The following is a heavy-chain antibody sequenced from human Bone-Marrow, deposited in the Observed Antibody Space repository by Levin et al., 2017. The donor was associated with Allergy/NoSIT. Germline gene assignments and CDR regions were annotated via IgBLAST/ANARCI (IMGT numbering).Heavy chain of an antibody. CDR2: IHHSGSI. CDR1: GGSFSDYY. Sequence: SETLSLTCAAYGGSFSDYYWTWIRQTPGKGLEWIGEIHHSGSINHNPSLKSRVTISVDTSKNQFSLKLSSVTAADTGIYYCARVRVGGYSAYGKFDYWGQGTLVTVSS. V-gene: IGHV4-34*01. CDR3: ARVRVGGYSAYGKFDY. J-gene: IGHJ4*02. D-gene: IGHD5-12*01.